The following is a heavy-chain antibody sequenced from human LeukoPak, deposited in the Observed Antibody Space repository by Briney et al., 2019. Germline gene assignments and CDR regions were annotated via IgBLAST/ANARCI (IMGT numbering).Heavy chain of an antibody. CDR3: ARLGAGGSYTGAYIDY. Sequence: ASVKVSCKASGYTFTGYYMHWVRQAPGQGLEWMGWINPNSGGTNYAQKFQGRVTMTRDTSISTAYVELSRLRSDDTAVYYCARLGAGGSYTGAYIDYWGQGTLVTVSS. J-gene: IGHJ4*02. CDR1: GYTFTGYY. CDR2: INPNSGGT. V-gene: IGHV1-2*02. D-gene: IGHD1-26*01.